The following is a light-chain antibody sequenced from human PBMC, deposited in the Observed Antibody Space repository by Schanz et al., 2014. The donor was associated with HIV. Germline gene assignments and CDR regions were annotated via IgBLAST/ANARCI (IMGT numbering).Light chain of an antibody. V-gene: IGKV3-15*01. Sequence: EIVMTQSPATLYVSPGEGATLSCRASQSISNNLAWYQHKPGQAPRLLIYGAFTRATGIPVRFSGRGSGTEFTLTISGLQSEDFAVYYCQQSNDWPRSTFGPGTKVEIK. CDR3: QQSNDWPRST. CDR2: GAF. CDR1: QSISNN. J-gene: IGKJ3*01.